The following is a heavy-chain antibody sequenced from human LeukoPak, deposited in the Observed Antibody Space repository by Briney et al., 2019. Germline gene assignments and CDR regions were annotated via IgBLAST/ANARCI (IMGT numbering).Heavy chain of an antibody. D-gene: IGHD6-19*01. Sequence: GGSLRLSCAASGFIFSRYGMSWVRQAPGKGLEWVSAISGSGGTTYYADSVKGRFTVSRDNSKNTVYLQITSVRAEDTGVYYCAKDHLPGIVVADRDYWGQGTLVTVSS. CDR2: ISGSGGTT. CDR3: AKDHLPGIVVADRDY. J-gene: IGHJ4*02. V-gene: IGHV3-23*01. CDR1: GFIFSRYG.